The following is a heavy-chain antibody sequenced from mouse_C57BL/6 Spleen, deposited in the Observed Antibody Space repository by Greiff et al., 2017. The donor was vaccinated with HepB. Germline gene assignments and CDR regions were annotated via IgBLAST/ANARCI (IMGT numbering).Heavy chain of an antibody. J-gene: IGHJ4*01. CDR1: GYSFTDYN. V-gene: IGHV1-39*01. CDR2: INPNYGTT. Sequence: VQLQQSGPELVKPGASVKISCKASGYSFTDYNMNWVKQSNGKSLEWIGVINPNYGTTSYNQKFKGKATLTVDQSSSTAYMQLNSLTSEDSAVYYCARERRGGYYVDYYAMDYWGQGTSVTVSS. CDR3: ARERRGGYYVDYYAMDY. D-gene: IGHD2-3*01.